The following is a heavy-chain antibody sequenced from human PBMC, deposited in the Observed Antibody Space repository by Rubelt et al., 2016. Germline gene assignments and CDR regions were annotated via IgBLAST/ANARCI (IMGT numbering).Heavy chain of an antibody. D-gene: IGHD3-3*01. CDR2: IYYSGST. CDR1: GGSISSGGYY. J-gene: IGHJ4*02. V-gene: IGHV4-39*01. Sequence: TLSLTCTVSGGSISSGGYYWSWIRQHPGKGLEWIGSIYYSGSTYYNPSLKSRVTISVDTSKNQFSLKLSSVTAADTAVYYCARGRFLEWLPPDYWGQGTLVTVSS. CDR3: ARGRFLEWLPPDY.